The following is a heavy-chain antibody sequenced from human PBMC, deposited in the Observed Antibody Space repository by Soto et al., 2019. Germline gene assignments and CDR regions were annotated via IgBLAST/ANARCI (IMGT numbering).Heavy chain of an antibody. CDR2: VGGSGDST. Sequence: EVQLLDSGGGLVQPGGSLRLSCAASGFTFSNYAMSWVRQAPGKGLEWVSGVGGSGDSTYYADSVKGRFTISRDNSKDTLYLQMNNLRAGDPAVYYCAKSPLGYCSGGSCYPPHYFDYWGQGTLVTVSS. J-gene: IGHJ4*02. V-gene: IGHV3-23*01. CDR1: GFTFSNYA. D-gene: IGHD2-15*01. CDR3: AKSPLGYCSGGSCYPPHYFDY.